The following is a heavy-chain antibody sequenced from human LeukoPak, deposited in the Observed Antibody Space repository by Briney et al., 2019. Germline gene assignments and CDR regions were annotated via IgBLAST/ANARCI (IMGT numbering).Heavy chain of an antibody. CDR3: ARLQRNYYVSSGYYSGYDAFDI. Sequence: PGGSLRLSSAASGFTFSSYWMHWVRQAPGKGLVWVSRINSDGSSTSYADSVKGRFTISRDNAKNTLYLQMNSLRAEDTAVYYCARLQRNYYVSSGYYSGYDAFDIWGQGTMVTVSS. CDR1: GFTFSSYW. J-gene: IGHJ3*02. D-gene: IGHD3-22*01. V-gene: IGHV3-74*01. CDR2: INSDGSST.